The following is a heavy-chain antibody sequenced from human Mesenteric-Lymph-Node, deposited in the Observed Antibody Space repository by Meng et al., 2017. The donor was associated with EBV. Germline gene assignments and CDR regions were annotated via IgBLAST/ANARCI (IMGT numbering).Heavy chain of an antibody. CDR2: INVGSGDT. J-gene: IGHJ4*02. Sequence: QVQFVLSGAEVKKPGASVKVSCKASGYNFTTYAMHWLRQAPGQSLEWMGWINVGSGDTKYLQKLQGRVTITRDTSASTTYLELSSLRSEDTAVYYCARGRTTVTSRYFDYWGQGSLVTVSS. V-gene: IGHV1-3*01. CDR3: ARGRTTVTSRYFDY. D-gene: IGHD4-17*01. CDR1: GYNFTTYA.